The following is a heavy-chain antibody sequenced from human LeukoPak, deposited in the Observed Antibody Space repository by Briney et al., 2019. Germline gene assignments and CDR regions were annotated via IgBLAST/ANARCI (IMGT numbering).Heavy chain of an antibody. CDR2: ISSSSSYI. CDR1: GFTFSSYA. J-gene: IGHJ6*02. V-gene: IGHV3-21*01. Sequence: GGSLRLSCVASGFTFSSYAMSWVRQAPGKGLEWVSSISSSSSYIYYADSVKGRLTISRDNAKNSLYLQMNSLRAEDTAVYYCARDDSPYLGYYGMDVWGQGTTVTVSS. D-gene: IGHD3-16*01. CDR3: ARDDSPYLGYYGMDV.